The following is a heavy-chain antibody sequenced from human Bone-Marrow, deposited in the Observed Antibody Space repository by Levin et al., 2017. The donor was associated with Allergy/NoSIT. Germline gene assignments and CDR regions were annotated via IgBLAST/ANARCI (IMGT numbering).Heavy chain of an antibody. D-gene: IGHD2-15*01. CDR3: ARDPESGGSYTGWFDP. CDR1: GFTFSSYW. CDR2: IKQDGSEK. V-gene: IGHV3-7*01. Sequence: GESLKISCAASGFTFSSYWMSWVRQAPGKGLEWVANIKQDGSEKYYVDSVKGRFTISRDNAKNSLYLQMNSLRAEDTAVYYCARDPESGGSYTGWFDPWGQGTLVTVSS. J-gene: IGHJ5*02.